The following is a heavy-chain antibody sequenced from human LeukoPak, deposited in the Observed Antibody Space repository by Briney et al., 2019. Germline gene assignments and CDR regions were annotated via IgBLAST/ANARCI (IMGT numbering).Heavy chain of an antibody. CDR2: INWNGGST. CDR3: ASMVRGVINAFDI. CDR1: GFTFSNSA. V-gene: IGHV3-20*04. J-gene: IGHJ3*02. D-gene: IGHD3-10*01. Sequence: PGGSLRLSCAASGFTFSNSAMNWVRQAPGKGLEWVSGINWNGGSTGYADSVKGRFTISRDNAKNSLYLQMNSLRAEDTALYYCASMVRGVINAFDIWGQGTMVTVSS.